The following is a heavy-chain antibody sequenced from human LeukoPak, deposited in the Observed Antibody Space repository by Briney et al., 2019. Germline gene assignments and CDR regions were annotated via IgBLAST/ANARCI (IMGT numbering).Heavy chain of an antibody. CDR1: GGSISSSSYY. V-gene: IGHV4-39*01. CDR2: IYYSGST. CDR3: SHTAYYDFWSGYYGSAFDI. Sequence: SETLSLTCTVSGGSISSSSYYWGWIRQPPGKGLEWIGSIYYSGSTYYNPSLKSRVTISVDTSKNQFSLKLSSVTAADTAVYYCSHTAYYDFWSGYYGSAFDIWGQGTMVTVFS. J-gene: IGHJ3*02. D-gene: IGHD3-3*01.